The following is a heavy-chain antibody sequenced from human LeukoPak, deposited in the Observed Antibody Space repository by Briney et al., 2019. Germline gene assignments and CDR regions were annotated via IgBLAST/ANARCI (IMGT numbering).Heavy chain of an antibody. Sequence: GGSLRLSCAASGFTVSSNYMSWVRQAPGKGLEWVSVLYSGGSTHYADSVKGRFTISRDRSKYTLYLQMNSLRVEDTAVYYCARAPGLGASDYWGQGTLVTVSS. CDR2: LYSGGST. J-gene: IGHJ4*02. V-gene: IGHV3-53*01. CDR1: GFTVSSNY. CDR3: ARAPGLGASDY. D-gene: IGHD1-26*01.